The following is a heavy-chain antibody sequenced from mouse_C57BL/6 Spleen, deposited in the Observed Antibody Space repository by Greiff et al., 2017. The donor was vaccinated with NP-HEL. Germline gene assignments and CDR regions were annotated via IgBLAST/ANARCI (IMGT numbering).Heavy chain of an antibody. CDR3: AREGGTVVAP. Sequence: EVQLQQSGPVLVKPGASVKMSCKASGYTFTDYYMNWVKQSHGKSLEWIGVINPYNGGTSYNQKFKGKATLTVDKSSSTAYMELNSLTSEDSAVYYCAREGGTVVAPWGQGTTLTVSS. V-gene: IGHV1-19*01. J-gene: IGHJ2*01. CDR2: INPYNGGT. D-gene: IGHD1-1*01. CDR1: GYTFTDYY.